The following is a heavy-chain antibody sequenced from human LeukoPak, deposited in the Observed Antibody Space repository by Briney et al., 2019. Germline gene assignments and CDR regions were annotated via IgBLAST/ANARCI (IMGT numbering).Heavy chain of an antibody. D-gene: IGHD3-22*01. CDR1: GFTFSDYA. V-gene: IGHV3-30*04. CDR2: IFYDGSTK. J-gene: IGHJ4*02. Sequence: GGSLRLSCAASGFTFSDYAMHWVRQAPGKGLEWVAVIFYDGSTKYYADSVKGRFTISRDNSKNTLYLQMNSLRAEDTAVYYCAKMGLDYYASSGYYGYFDYWGQGTLVTVSS. CDR3: AKMGLDYYASSGYYGYFDY.